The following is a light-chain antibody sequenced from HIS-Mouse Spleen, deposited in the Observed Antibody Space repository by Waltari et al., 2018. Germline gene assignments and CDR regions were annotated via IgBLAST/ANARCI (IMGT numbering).Light chain of an antibody. CDR1: SSNIGSNT. Sequence: QSVLTQPPSASGTPGQRVTISCSGSSSNIGSNTVNWYQQLPGTAPKLPIYSNNQRPPGVPDRFSGSKSGTSASLAISGLQSEDEADYYCAAWDDSLNGNYVFGTGTKVTVL. CDR2: SNN. CDR3: AAWDDSLNGNYV. J-gene: IGLJ1*01. V-gene: IGLV1-44*01.